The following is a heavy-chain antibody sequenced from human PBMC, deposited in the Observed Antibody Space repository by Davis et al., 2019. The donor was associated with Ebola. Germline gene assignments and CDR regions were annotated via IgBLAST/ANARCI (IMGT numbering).Heavy chain of an antibody. CDR2: ISGSGGGT. CDR1: GFIFSRYA. Sequence: PGGSLRLSCEVSGFIFSRYAMSWVRQAPAKGLEWVSGISGSGGGTYYADSVRGRFTISRDNSKNTLFLQMNSLRAEDTAIYYCAKGRSIVGAVYFDHWGQGTLVTVSS. J-gene: IGHJ4*02. D-gene: IGHD1-26*01. V-gene: IGHV3-23*01. CDR3: AKGRSIVGAVYFDH.